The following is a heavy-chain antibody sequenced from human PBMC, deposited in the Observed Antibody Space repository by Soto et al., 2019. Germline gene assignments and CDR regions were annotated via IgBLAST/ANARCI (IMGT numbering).Heavy chain of an antibody. CDR3: AKEMIGSTLADFFDY. Sequence: EVQLLESGGGLIQPGGSLRLSCEASGFTFSNYGMTWVRLAPGKGLEWVSTISGSGGRTFYADPVKGRFTISRANSKNTLYLQMNSLRAEDTAVYYCAKEMIGSTLADFFDYWGQGTRVTVSS. V-gene: IGHV3-23*01. CDR2: ISGSGGRT. D-gene: IGHD2-21*01. CDR1: GFTFSNYG. J-gene: IGHJ4*02.